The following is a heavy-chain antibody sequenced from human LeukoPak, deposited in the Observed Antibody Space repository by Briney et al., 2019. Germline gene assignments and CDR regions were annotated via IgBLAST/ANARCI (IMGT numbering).Heavy chain of an antibody. V-gene: IGHV4-34*01. CDR3: ARGYGSGSSYYYYGMDV. J-gene: IGHJ6*02. CDR2: XXXSGST. Sequence: SETLSLTCAVYGGSFSGYYWSWIRQPPGKGLXXXXXXXXSGSTNYNPSLKSRVTISVDTSKNQFSLKLSSVTAADTAVYYCARGYGSGSSYYYYGMDVWGQGTTVTVSS. D-gene: IGHD3-10*01. CDR1: GGSFSGYY.